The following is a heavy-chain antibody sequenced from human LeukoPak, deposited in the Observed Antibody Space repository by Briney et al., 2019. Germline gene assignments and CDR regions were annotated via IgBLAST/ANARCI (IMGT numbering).Heavy chain of an antibody. V-gene: IGHV1-18*01. D-gene: IGHD3-16*01. CDR1: VYNLISYG. CDR3: ARDGGEQKWFDP. Sequence: SVQVSCKASVYNLISYGLSWLRQAPGQGLEWMGWISAYNGNTNYAQKLQGRVTRTTDTSTTTDYMELRRLSSDGTAVYDGARDGGEQKWFDPWGQGTLVIVSA. CDR2: ISAYNGNT. J-gene: IGHJ5*02.